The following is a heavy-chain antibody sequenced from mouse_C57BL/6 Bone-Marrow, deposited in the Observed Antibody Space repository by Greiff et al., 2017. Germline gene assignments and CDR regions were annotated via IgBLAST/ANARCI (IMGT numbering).Heavy chain of an antibody. CDR3: AGENYGTPAWFAY. V-gene: IGHV1-81*01. CDR1: GYTFTSYG. Sequence: QVQLKQSGAELARPGASVKLSCKASGYTFTSYGISWVKQRTGQGLEWIGEIYPRSGNTYYNEKFKGKATLTADKSSSTEYMELRSLTSEDSAVYFCAGENYGTPAWFAYWGQGTLVTVSA. D-gene: IGHD1-1*01. J-gene: IGHJ3*01. CDR2: IYPRSGNT.